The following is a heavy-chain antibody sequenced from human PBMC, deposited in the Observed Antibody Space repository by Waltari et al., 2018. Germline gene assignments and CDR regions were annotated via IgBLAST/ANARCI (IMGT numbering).Heavy chain of an antibody. Sequence: EVQLVESGGNLVQPGGSLRLSCAASGFTFGSDWMSWVRQAPGKGLEVVATRKQDGTYKYYVDAVKGRFTVSRDNAKKSLHLQMNSLRAEDTAVYYCARWSRSLWLGGQGTLVTVSS. CDR3: ARWSRSLWL. D-gene: IGHD3-10*01. CDR2: RKQDGTYK. CDR1: GFTFGSDW. J-gene: IGHJ4*02. V-gene: IGHV3-7*01.